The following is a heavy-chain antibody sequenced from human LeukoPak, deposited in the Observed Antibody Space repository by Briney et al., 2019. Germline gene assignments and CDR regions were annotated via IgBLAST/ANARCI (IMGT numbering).Heavy chain of an antibody. CDR2: ISSSSSTI. V-gene: IGHV3-48*04. Sequence: PGGSLRLSCAASGFTFSSYSMNWVRQAPGKGLEWVSYISSSSSTIYYADSVKGRFTISRDNAKNSLYLQMNSLRAEDTAVYYCARAGPYSSGWHDYWGQGTLVTVSS. CDR3: ARAGPYSSGWHDY. CDR1: GFTFSSYS. J-gene: IGHJ4*02. D-gene: IGHD6-19*01.